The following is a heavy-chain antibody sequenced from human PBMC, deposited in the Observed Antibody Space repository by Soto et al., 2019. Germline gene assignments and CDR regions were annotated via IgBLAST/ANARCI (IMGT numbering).Heavy chain of an antibody. D-gene: IGHD4-17*01. Sequence: QVQLVQSGAEVKKPGASVKVSCKASRYPFTDYYIHCVRQAPGQGLEWMGWIDPKRGDTNSGGTNYAEKFQGRVTMTRDTSISTAYMVLSRLTSDDTAVYYCARAENNGDMVDWGQGTLVTVSS. CDR3: ARAENNGDMVD. CDR1: RYPFTDYY. V-gene: IGHV1-2*02. J-gene: IGHJ4*02. CDR2: IDPKRGDTNSGGT.